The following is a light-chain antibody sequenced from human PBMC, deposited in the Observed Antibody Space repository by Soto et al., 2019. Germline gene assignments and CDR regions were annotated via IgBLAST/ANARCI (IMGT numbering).Light chain of an antibody. CDR1: QSISRH. CDR2: AAS. V-gene: IGKV1-39*01. CDR3: QQSYSSPPVFT. Sequence: DIQMTQSPSSLSASVGDRVTITCRASQSISRHLNWYQQKPGRAPNLRIYAASSLQSGVPSRFSGSGSGTDFNLTVSSLQPEDFATYYCQQSYSSPPVFTFGPGTKVD. J-gene: IGKJ3*01.